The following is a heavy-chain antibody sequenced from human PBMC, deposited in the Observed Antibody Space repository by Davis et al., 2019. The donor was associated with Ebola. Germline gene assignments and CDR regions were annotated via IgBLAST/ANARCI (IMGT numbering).Heavy chain of an antibody. J-gene: IGHJ4*02. CDR3: ARQGIAVAFDY. CDR2: ISYDGSNK. D-gene: IGHD6-19*01. CDR1: GFTFSSYW. Sequence: GGSLRLSCAASGFTFSSYWMHWVRQAPGKGLEWKAVISYDGSNKYYADSVKGRFTISRDNSKNTLYLQMNSLRAEDTAVYYCARQGIAVAFDYWGQGTLVTVSS. V-gene: IGHV3-30*03.